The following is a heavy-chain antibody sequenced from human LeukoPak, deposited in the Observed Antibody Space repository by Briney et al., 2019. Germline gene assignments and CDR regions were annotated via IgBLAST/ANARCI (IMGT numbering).Heavy chain of an antibody. CDR1: GGSISNYY. Sequence: PSETLSLTCTVSGGSISNYYWSWIRQPPGKGLEWIGYIYYSGSANYDPSLKSRVTLSVDTSKNQFSLKLSSVTAADTAVYYCARGSIAAAEGSHWFDPWGQGTLVTVSS. D-gene: IGHD6-13*01. CDR2: IYYSGSA. V-gene: IGHV4-59*01. CDR3: ARGSIAAAEGSHWFDP. J-gene: IGHJ5*02.